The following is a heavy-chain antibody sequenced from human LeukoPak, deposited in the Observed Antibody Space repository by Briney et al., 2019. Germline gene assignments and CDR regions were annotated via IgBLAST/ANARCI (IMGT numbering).Heavy chain of an antibody. CDR3: TRGYSIDY. CDR2: IRSKASGGTT. V-gene: IGHV3-49*04. D-gene: IGHD4-11*01. J-gene: IGHJ4*02. CDR1: GFTFGDYA. Sequence: GGSLRLPCTASGFTFGDYAMSWVRQAPGKGLEWVGFIRSKASGGTTEYTASVKGRFTISRDDSKSIAYLQMNSLITEDTAIYYCTRGYSIDYWGQGTQVTVSS.